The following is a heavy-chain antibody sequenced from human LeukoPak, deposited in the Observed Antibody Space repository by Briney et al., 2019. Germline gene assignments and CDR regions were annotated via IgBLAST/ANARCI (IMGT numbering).Heavy chain of an antibody. CDR2: INSDGSTT. V-gene: IGHV3-74*01. J-gene: IGHJ5*02. Sequence: GGSLRLSCAFSAFIFSSYWMQWLRQDPGKGLEWVSRINSDGSTTTYADSVKGRFTISRDNAKNTLYLQMNILKVEDTAVYYCARDWWFDPWGQGTLVTVSS. CDR1: AFIFSSYW. CDR3: ARDWWFDP.